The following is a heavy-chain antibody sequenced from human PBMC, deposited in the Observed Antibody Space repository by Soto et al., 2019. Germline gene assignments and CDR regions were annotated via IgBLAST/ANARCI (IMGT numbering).Heavy chain of an antibody. J-gene: IGHJ5*02. Sequence: HLGVSLRLSFVAPGFTFSSYCMHWVRQAPGKGLEWVAVIAYDGSNKYYADSVKGRFTISRDNSKNTLYLQMNSLRAEDTAVYYCAKDNCISTSCYRLYNWSDPWGQGTLVTVSS. CDR3: AKDNCISTSCYRLYNWSDP. V-gene: IGHV3-30*18. CDR2: IAYDGSNK. D-gene: IGHD2-2*01. CDR1: GFTFSSYC.